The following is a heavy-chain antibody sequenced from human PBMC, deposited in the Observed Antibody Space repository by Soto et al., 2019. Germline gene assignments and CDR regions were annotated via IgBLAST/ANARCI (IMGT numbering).Heavy chain of an antibody. CDR3: AKGVGSYYFDY. V-gene: IGHV3-30-3*01. CDR2: IPYDGNNK. D-gene: IGHD1-26*01. J-gene: IGHJ4*02. Sequence: QVQLVESGGGVVQPGRSLRLSCAASGFTFSRYPMYWVRQAPGNGLEWVAVIPYDGNNKYYADSVKGRFTISRDSAKNTLYLQMNNLRPEDTAVYYCAKGVGSYYFDYWGQGTLVTVSS. CDR1: GFTFSRYP.